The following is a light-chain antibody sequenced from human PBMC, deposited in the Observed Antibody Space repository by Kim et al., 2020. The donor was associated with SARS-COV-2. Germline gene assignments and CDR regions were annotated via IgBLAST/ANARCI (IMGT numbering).Light chain of an antibody. CDR3: QQYYSYPL. J-gene: IGKJ2*01. Sequence: FSGSTGGGVTITWRASQGMSSYLAWYQQKPGKAPKLLSYAASTLQSGVPSRFSGSGSGTEFTLTISCLQSEDFATYYCQQYYSYPLFGQGTKLEI. CDR2: AAS. CDR1: QGMSSY. V-gene: IGKV1-8*01.